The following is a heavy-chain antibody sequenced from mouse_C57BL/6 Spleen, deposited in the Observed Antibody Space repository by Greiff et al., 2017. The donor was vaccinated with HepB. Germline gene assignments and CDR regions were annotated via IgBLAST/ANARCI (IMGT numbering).Heavy chain of an antibody. Sequence: EVQRVESGGGLVQPGGSLSLSCAASGFTFTDYYMSWVRQPPGKALEWLGFIRNKANGYTTEYSASVKGRFTISRDNSQSILYLQMNALRADDSATYYCARYSYYGYAYYAMDYWGQGTSVTVSS. D-gene: IGHD2-9*01. J-gene: IGHJ4*01. V-gene: IGHV7-3*01. CDR2: IRNKANGYTT. CDR1: GFTFTDYY. CDR3: ARYSYYGYAYYAMDY.